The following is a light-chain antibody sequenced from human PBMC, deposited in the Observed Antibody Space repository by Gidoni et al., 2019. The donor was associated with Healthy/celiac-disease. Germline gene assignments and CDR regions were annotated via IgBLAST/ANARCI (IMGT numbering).Light chain of an antibody. CDR3: QQYYSYPPLT. CDR2: AAP. J-gene: IGKJ4*01. CDR1: QGISSY. Sequence: AIRMTQSPSSFSASTGDSVTITCRASQGISSYLSWYQQKPGKAPKLLIYAAPTLQSGVPSRFSGSGSGTDFTLTISCLQSEDFATYYCQQYYSYPPLTFGGXTKVEIK. V-gene: IGKV1-8*01.